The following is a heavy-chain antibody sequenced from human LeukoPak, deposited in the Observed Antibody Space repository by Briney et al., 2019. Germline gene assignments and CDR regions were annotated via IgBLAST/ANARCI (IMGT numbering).Heavy chain of an antibody. V-gene: IGHV1-69*13. D-gene: IGHD2-2*01. CDR1: GGTFSSYA. CDR2: IIPIFGTA. J-gene: IGHJ3*02. CDR3: ARGDIVVVPAAAQGAFDI. Sequence: SVKLSCKASGGTFSSYAISWVRQAPGQGLEWMGGIIPIFGTANYAQKFQGRVTITADESTSTAYMELSSLRSEDTAVYYCARGDIVVVPAAAQGAFDIWGQGTMVTVSS.